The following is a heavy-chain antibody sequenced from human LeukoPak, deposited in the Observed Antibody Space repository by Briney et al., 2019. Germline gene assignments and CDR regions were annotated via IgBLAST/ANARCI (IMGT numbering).Heavy chain of an antibody. Sequence: PSETLSLTCAVYGGSFSGYYWSWIRQPPGKGLEWIGEINHSGSTNYNPSLKSRVTISVDTSKNQFSLKLSSVTAADTAVYYCAGRVPVPSVRGVIQNYYYYGMDAWGQGTTVTVSS. CDR1: GGSFSGYY. J-gene: IGHJ6*02. CDR2: INHSGST. D-gene: IGHD3-10*01. V-gene: IGHV4-34*01. CDR3: AGRVPVPSVRGVIQNYYYYGMDA.